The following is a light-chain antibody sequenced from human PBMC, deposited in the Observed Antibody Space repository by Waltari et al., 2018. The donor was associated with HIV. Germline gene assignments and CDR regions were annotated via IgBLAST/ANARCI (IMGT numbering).Light chain of an antibody. CDR2: DAS. CDR1: QSVRSL. J-gene: IGKJ4*01. V-gene: IGKV3-11*01. Sequence: EIVLTQSPATLSLSPGERATLSCGASQSVRSLIAWYQQKPGQAPRLLIYDASNRATGIQPRFSGSGSGTDFTLTISSLEPEDFAVYYCQQRSSWPLTFGGGTKVEIK. CDR3: QQRSSWPLT.